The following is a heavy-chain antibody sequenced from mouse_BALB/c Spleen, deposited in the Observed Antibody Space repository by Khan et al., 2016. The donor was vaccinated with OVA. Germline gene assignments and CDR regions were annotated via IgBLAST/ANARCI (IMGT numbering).Heavy chain of an antibody. CDR3: ARRNYFGYTFAY. J-gene: IGHJ3*01. CDR2: ISPGSGDT. CDR1: GYTFTDYY. D-gene: IGHD1-2*01. Sequence: QVQLKQSGAELARPGASVKLSCKASGYTFTDYYINWVKQRTGQGLEWIGEISPGSGDTYYNERFKGKATLTADKSSSTAYMQLSILTSEASAVYCCARRNYFGYTFAYWGQGTLVTVSA. V-gene: IGHV1-77*01.